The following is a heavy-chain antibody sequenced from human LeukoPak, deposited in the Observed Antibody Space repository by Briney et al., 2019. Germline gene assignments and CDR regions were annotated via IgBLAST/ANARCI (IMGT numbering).Heavy chain of an antibody. CDR3: ARRGAYRKWLRYFDY. CDR1: GGSFSGYY. D-gene: IGHD5-12*01. J-gene: IGHJ4*02. Sequence: PSETLSLTCAVYGGSFSGYYWSWIRQPPGKGLEWIGEINHSGSTNYNPSLKSRVTISVDTSKNQFSLRLSSVTAADTAVYYCARRGAYRKWLRYFDYWGQGTLVTVSS. V-gene: IGHV4-34*01. CDR2: INHSGST.